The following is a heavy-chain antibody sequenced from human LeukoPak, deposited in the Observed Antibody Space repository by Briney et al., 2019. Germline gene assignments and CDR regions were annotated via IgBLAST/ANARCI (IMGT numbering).Heavy chain of an antibody. D-gene: IGHD6-19*01. CDR2: FYETGKT. J-gene: IGHJ4*02. CDR3: AKRGAGSGGLHY. CDR1: GFTFATYA. V-gene: IGHV3-23*01. Sequence: GGSLKLSCAASGFTFATYAMSWVRQAPGKGLEWVSTFYETGKTDHADSVKGRFTISRDTSKNTLYLQMNSLRAEDTATYYCAKRGAGSGGLHYWGQGTLVTVSS.